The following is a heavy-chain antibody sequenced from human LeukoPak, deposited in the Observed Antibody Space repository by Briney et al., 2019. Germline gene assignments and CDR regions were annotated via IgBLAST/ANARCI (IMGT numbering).Heavy chain of an antibody. V-gene: IGHV1-8*03. Sequence: ASVKVSCKASGYTFTSYDINWVRQATGQGLEWMGCMNPNSGNTGYAQKFQGRVTITRNTSISTAYMELSSLRSEDTAVYYCARGRWLHEDDAFDIWGQGTMVTVSS. CDR3: ARGRWLHEDDAFDI. CDR1: GYTFTSYD. CDR2: MNPNSGNT. D-gene: IGHD5-12*01. J-gene: IGHJ3*02.